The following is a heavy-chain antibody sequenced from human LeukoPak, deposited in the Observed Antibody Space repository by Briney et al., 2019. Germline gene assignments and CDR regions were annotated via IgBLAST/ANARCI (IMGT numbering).Heavy chain of an antibody. CDR3: AKGIAIGAYHGVDY. CDR1: GFTFSSYA. V-gene: IGHV3-23*01. J-gene: IGHJ4*02. Sequence: GGSLRLSCAASGFTFSSYAMSWVRQAPGKGLEWVSAISGSGGSTYYADSVKGRFTISRHNSKNTLYLQMNSLRAEDTAVYYCAKGIAIGAYHGVDYWGQGTLVTVSS. D-gene: IGHD3-16*01. CDR2: ISGSGGST.